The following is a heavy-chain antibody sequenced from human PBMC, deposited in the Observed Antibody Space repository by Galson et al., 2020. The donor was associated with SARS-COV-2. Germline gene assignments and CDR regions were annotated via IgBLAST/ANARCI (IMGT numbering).Heavy chain of an antibody. D-gene: IGHD2-15*01. Sequence: GESLKISCAASGFTFSNAWMNWVRQAPGKGLEWVGRIKSKTDGGTTDYAAPVKGRFTISRDDSKNTLYLQMNSLKTEDTAVYYCTTEPNRYCSGGSCRPVNYWGQGTLVTVSS. CDR3: TTEPNRYCSGGSCRPVNY. V-gene: IGHV3-15*07. J-gene: IGHJ4*02. CDR1: GFTFSNAW. CDR2: IKSKTDGGTT.